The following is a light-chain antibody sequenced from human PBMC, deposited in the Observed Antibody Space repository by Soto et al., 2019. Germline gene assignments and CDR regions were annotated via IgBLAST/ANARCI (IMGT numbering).Light chain of an antibody. Sequence: EIVLTQSPATLSLSPGERATLYCRASQSVSSYLAWYQQKPGQAPRLLIYDASNRATGIPARFSGSRSGPDFTLTISSLQPEDFATYYCQQSYSSPPTFGQGTKVDIK. V-gene: IGKV3-11*01. CDR1: QSVSSY. CDR2: DAS. J-gene: IGKJ1*01. CDR3: QQSYSSPPT.